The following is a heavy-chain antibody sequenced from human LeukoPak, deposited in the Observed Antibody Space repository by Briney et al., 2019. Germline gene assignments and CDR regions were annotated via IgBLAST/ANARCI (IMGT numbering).Heavy chain of an antibody. J-gene: IGHJ4*02. CDR2: INPKSGGT. CDR3: ARSPDILTGENFDY. D-gene: IGHD3-9*01. CDR1: GYTFSGYY. V-gene: IGHV1-2*02. Sequence: ASVKVSCKASGYTFSGYYMHWVRQAPGQGLEWMGWINPKSGGTDEAQKFHDRVTMTRDTSIRTAYMEVSRLRSDDTAVYYCARSPDILTGENFDYWGQGTLVTVSS.